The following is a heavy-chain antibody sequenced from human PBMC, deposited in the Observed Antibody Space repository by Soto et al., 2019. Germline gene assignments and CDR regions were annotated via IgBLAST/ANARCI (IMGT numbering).Heavy chain of an antibody. CDR2: VSANNGHT. CDR1: GFTFSNYG. V-gene: IGHV1-18*01. CDR3: ARDIESVTAKHFFYYYAMDV. D-gene: IGHD2-8*01. Sequence: ASVKVSCKASGFTFSNYGLNWVRQAPGQGLEWMGWVSANNGHTNYAQNLQGRVSMTADTSTSTAYMELRGLTFDDTAVYYCARDIESVTAKHFFYYYAMDVWGQGTTVTVSS. J-gene: IGHJ6*02.